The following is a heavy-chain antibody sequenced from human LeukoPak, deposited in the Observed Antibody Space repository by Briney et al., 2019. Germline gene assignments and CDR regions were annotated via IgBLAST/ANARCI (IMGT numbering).Heavy chain of an antibody. J-gene: IGHJ4*02. D-gene: IGHD3-10*01. V-gene: IGHV4-59*08. CDR2: IYYGGST. CDR1: GGSISSYY. CDR3: ATSGSDYYGSGSPFDY. Sequence: PSETLSLTCTVSGGSISSYYWSWIRQPPGKGLEWIGYIYYGGSTNYNPSLKSRVTISVDTSKNQFSLKLSSVTAADTAVYYCATSGSDYYGSGSPFDYWGQGTLVTVSS.